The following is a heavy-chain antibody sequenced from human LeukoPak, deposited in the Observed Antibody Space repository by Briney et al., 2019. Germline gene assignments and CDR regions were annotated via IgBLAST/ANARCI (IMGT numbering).Heavy chain of an antibody. V-gene: IGHV1-8*01. D-gene: IGHD2-15*01. J-gene: IGHJ4*02. CDR1: GYTFTSYD. CDR2: MIPNSGNT. Sequence: GASVKVSCKASGYTFTSYDINWVRQATGQGLEWMGWMIPNSGNTGYAQKFQGRVTMARNTSISTAYMELSSLRSEDTAVYYCARGGYCSGGSCYSKARAHWGQGTLVTVSS. CDR3: ARGGYCSGGSCYSKARAH.